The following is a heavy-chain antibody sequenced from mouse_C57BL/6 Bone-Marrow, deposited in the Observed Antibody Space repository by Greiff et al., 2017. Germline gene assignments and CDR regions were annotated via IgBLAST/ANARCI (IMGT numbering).Heavy chain of an antibody. CDR3: ARGYFDY. CDR2: IYPGDGDT. Sequence: QVQLQQSGPELVKPGASVKISCKASGYAFSSSWMNWVKQRPGKGLEWIGRIYPGDGDTNYNGKFKGKATLTADKSSSTAYMQLSSLTSEDSAVYFGARGYFDYWGQGTTLTVSS. J-gene: IGHJ2*01. V-gene: IGHV1-82*01. CDR1: GYAFSSSW.